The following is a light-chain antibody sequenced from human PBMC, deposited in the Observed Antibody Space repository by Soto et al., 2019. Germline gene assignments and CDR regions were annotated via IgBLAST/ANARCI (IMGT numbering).Light chain of an antibody. CDR3: QQYNDWPRT. V-gene: IGKV3-15*01. J-gene: IGKJ1*01. CDR1: QSVNSD. Sequence: EMVLSQCSVTLSASQGESATLSCRASQSVNSDLAWYQQKPGQAPTLLIYGAYIRAVGIPARFSGSGSGAEFTLTIRSLQSEDFALYFCQQYNDWPRTFGQGTKVDIK. CDR2: GAY.